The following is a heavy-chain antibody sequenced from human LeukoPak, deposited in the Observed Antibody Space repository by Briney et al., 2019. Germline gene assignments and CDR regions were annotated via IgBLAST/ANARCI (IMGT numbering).Heavy chain of an antibody. CDR2: IYTSGST. V-gene: IGHV4-4*07. J-gene: IGHJ6*03. Sequence: SETLSLTCTVSGGSISSDYWSWIRQPAGKGLEWIGRIYTSGSTNYNPSLKSRVTTSVDTSKNQFSLKLSSVTAADTAVYYCAREIRPPPIYYYYMDVWGKGTTVTVSS. CDR1: GGSISSDY. CDR3: AREIRPPPIYYYYMDV.